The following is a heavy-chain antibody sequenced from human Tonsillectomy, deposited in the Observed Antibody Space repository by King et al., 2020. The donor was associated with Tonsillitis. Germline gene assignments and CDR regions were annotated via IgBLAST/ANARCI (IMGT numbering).Heavy chain of an antibody. Sequence: VQLVESGGGLVQPGRSLRLSCAASGFTFDDYAMHWVRQAPGKGLEWVSGNSWNSGSIVYADSVKGRFTISRDNAKNSLYLQMNSLRAEDTALYYCAKDRGYGDYEFYYYYGMDVWGQGTTVTVSS. CDR1: GFTFDDYA. J-gene: IGHJ6*02. CDR2: NSWNSGSI. D-gene: IGHD4-17*01. V-gene: IGHV3-9*01. CDR3: AKDRGYGDYEFYYYYGMDV.